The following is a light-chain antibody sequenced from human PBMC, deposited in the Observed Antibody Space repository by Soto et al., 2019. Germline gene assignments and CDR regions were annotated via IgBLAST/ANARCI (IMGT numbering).Light chain of an antibody. CDR3: QQSYNTPRT. V-gene: IGKV1-39*01. Sequence: DIQMTQFPSSLSASVGDRVTITCRASQTISSYLNWYQQKPGKAPKLLIYAASSLQSGVPSRFGGSGSGTDFTLTISSLQPEDFATYYCQQSYNTPRTFGQGTQVEI. CDR1: QTISSY. J-gene: IGKJ2*01. CDR2: AAS.